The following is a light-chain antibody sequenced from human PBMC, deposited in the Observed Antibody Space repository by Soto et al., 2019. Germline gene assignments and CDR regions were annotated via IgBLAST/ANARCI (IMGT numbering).Light chain of an antibody. CDR2: GAS. J-gene: IGKJ1*01. V-gene: IGKV3-20*01. Sequence: EIVLTQSPGTLSLSPGERATLSCRASESVTSSYLGWYQQKPGQAPRLLIYGASSRATGIPDRFSGSGSGTDFTLTINRLEPEDFAVYYCQQYGSSPPWTFGQGTKVEIK. CDR1: ESVTSSY. CDR3: QQYGSSPPWT.